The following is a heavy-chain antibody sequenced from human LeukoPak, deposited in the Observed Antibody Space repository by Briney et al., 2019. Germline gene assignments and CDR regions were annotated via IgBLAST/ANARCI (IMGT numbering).Heavy chain of an antibody. CDR1: GYTFTAYY. J-gene: IGHJ2*01. Sequence: ASVKVSCKASGYTFTAYYIHWVRQAPGQGFEWMGWINPNSGGTNYAQKFQGRVTMTRDTSISTAYMELSSLRSDDTAVYYCVRVVKRRVEDGPLGYFDPWGRGSLVTVSS. D-gene: IGHD5-24*01. CDR2: INPNSGGT. CDR3: VRVVKRRVEDGPLGYFDP. V-gene: IGHV1-2*02.